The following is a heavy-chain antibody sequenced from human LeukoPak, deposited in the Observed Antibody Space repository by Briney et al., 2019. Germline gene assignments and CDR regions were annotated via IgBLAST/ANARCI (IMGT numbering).Heavy chain of an antibody. V-gene: IGHV4-59*08. J-gene: IGHJ6*02. CDR1: GGSVSNNY. Sequence: KTSETLSLTCTVSGGSVSNNYWSWIRQPPGKGLEWIGYTYYNGRTDYKPSLKSRVTMSLDMSKNQFSLKLRSVTAADTAVYYCASSFPLGDGGSMMSAYYYYGMDVWGQGTTVTVSS. CDR3: ASSFPLGDGGSMMSAYYYYGMDV. CDR2: TYYNGRT. D-gene: IGHD5-24*01.